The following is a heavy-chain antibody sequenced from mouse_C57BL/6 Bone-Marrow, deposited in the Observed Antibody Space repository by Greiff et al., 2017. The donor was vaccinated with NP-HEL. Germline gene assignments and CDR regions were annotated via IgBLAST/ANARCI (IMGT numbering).Heavy chain of an antibody. Sequence: EVMLVESGGGLVQPGGSLSLSCAASGFTFTDYYMSWVRQPPGQALEWLGFIRHKANGYTTEYSSSVKGRFTISRDNSQSILYLQMHALRAEDSATYYCVYDGYDVDYWGQGTSVTVSS. CDR3: VYDGYDVDY. CDR1: GFTFTDYY. D-gene: IGHD2-3*01. J-gene: IGHJ4*01. CDR2: IRHKANGYTT. V-gene: IGHV7-3*01.